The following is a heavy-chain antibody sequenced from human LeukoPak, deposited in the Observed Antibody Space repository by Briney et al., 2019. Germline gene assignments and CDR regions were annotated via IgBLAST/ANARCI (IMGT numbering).Heavy chain of an antibody. J-gene: IGHJ5*02. CDR1: GGSISSYY. CDR2: IYYSGST. D-gene: IGHD5-18*01. CDR3: ARDISYVDTAMVKYNWFDP. V-gene: IGHV4-59*01. Sequence: NPSETLSLTCTVSGGSISSYYWSWIRQPPGKGLEWIGYIYYSGSTNYNPSLKSRVTISVDTSNNQFSLKLSSVTAADTAVYYCARDISYVDTAMVKYNWFDPWGQGTLVTVSS.